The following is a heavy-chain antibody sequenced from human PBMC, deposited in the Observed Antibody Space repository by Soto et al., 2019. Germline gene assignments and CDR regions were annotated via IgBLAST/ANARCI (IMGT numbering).Heavy chain of an antibody. Sequence: QVQLQESGPGLVKPSETLSLTCAVSGGSINRYYWCCFRQPPGEGLEWIGKIYYSGTTNYHPSLKSRVTISVDTSKNQFSLKLSSVTAADTAVYYCARRMGEYQPFDSWGQGTLVTVSS. J-gene: IGHJ4*02. CDR2: IYYSGTT. CDR1: GGSINRYY. D-gene: IGHD4-17*01. CDR3: ARRMGEYQPFDS. V-gene: IGHV4-59*08.